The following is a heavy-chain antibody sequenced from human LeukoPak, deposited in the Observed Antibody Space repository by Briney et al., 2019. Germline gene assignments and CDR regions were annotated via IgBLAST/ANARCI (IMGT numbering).Heavy chain of an antibody. J-gene: IGHJ4*02. V-gene: IGHV3-7*01. CDR2: IKEDGSEK. CDR3: ARGSSFGSY. CDR1: GFTFSDCW. Sequence: PGGSLRLSCAASGFTFSDCWMHWVRQAPGKGLEWVANIKEDGSEKYYVDSVRGRFTISRDNAKNSLYLQMISLRAEDTAVYYCARGSSFGSYWGQGTLVTVSS. D-gene: IGHD3-10*01.